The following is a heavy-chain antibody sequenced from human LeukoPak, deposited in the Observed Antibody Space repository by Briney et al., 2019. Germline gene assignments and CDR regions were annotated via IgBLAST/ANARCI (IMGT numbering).Heavy chain of an antibody. CDR3: ARGPNYYASSGYHYFDY. CDR2: INPDSGGT. D-gene: IGHD3-22*01. J-gene: IGHJ4*02. V-gene: IGHV1-2*02. CDR1: GYTFTGYY. Sequence: ASVTVSCKASGYTFTGYYMHWVRLAPGQGLEWVGWINPDSGGTNFAQKFQGRVTMTRDTSIGTAYMELSGLTSDDTAVYYCARGPNYYASSGYHYFDYWGQGTLVTVSS.